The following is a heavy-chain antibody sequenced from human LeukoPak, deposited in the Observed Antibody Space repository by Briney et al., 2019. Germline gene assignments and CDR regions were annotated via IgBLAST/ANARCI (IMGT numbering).Heavy chain of an antibody. D-gene: IGHD3-10*01. CDR2: IYSSGHT. J-gene: IGHJ3*02. Sequence: PSETLSLTCGVSGYYITSGYYWGWVRQPPGRGLEWIGSIYSSGHTYYNPSLKSRVTVSLDTSKNQFSLKVSSVTAADTAVYYCARSDGYGLVDIWGQGTMVTVSS. CDR3: ARSDGYGLVDI. V-gene: IGHV4-38-2*01. CDR1: GYYITSGYY.